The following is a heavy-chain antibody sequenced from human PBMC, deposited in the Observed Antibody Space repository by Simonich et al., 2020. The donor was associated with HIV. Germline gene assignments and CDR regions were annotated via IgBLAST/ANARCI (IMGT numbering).Heavy chain of an antibody. V-gene: IGHV4-34*01. D-gene: IGHD6-13*01. CDR1: GGSFSGYY. J-gene: IGHJ1*01. CDR3: ARLTAGGLGEYFQH. CDR2: INHSGST. Sequence: QVQLQQWGAGLLKPSETLSLTCAVSGGSFSGYYWSWIRQPPGKGLEWIGEINHSGSTNDNPSLTSRVTISVDTSKNQFSLKLSSVTAADTAVYYCARLTAGGLGEYFQHWGQGTLVTVSS.